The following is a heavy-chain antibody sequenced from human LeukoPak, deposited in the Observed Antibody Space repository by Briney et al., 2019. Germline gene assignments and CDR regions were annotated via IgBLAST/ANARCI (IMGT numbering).Heavy chain of an antibody. CDR2: ISYDGSNK. Sequence: PGGSLRLYCAASGFTFSSYAMHWVRQAPGKGLEWVAVISYDGSNKYYADSVKGRFTISRDNSKNTLYLQMNSLRSDDTAVYYCARDFWSGYQTNYYYGMDVWGQGTTVTVSS. CDR1: GFTFSSYA. V-gene: IGHV3-30-3*01. D-gene: IGHD3-3*01. J-gene: IGHJ6*02. CDR3: ARDFWSGYQTNYYYGMDV.